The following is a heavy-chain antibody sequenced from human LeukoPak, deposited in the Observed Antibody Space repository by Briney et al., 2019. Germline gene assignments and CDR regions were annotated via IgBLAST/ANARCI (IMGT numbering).Heavy chain of an antibody. CDR3: PTEDKYCTSTTCGDF. V-gene: IGHV1-2*02. J-gene: IGHJ4*02. Sequence: ASVKVSCKASGYTFTAYYVHWVRQAPGQGLEWMGYMVPSSGVSHYSQKFQDRVTMTRDTSTSTAYLELSGLASDDTAVYYCPTEDKYCTSTTCGDFWGQGTLVTVSS. CDR1: GYTFTAYY. CDR2: MVPSSGVS. D-gene: IGHD2-2*01.